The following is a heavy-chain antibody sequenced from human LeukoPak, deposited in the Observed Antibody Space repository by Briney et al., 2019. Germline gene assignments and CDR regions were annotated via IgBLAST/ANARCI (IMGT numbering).Heavy chain of an antibody. CDR2: IYTSGST. D-gene: IGHD2-2*02. V-gene: IGHV4-4*07. Sequence: SETLSLTCTVSGGSISSYYWSWIRQPAGKGLEWIGRIYTSGSTNYNPSLKSRVTMSVDTSKNQFSLKLSSVTAADTAVYYCVYIVVVPAAVPTPVYYMDVWGKGTTVTVSS. CDR1: GGSISSYY. J-gene: IGHJ6*03. CDR3: VYIVVVPAAVPTPVYYMDV.